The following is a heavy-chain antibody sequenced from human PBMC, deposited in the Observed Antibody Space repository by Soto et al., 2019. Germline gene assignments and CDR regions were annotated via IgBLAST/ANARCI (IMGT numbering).Heavy chain of an antibody. Sequence: GASVKVSCKASGGTFGSHAISWVRQAPGRGLEWMGGIIPIFGTTNYAQNFRARVTITADESTSTAYMELSSLTSGDTAVYYCARDYYDSSGYYLIDYWGQGTLVTVSS. V-gene: IGHV1-69*13. CDR2: IIPIFGTT. J-gene: IGHJ4*02. CDR1: GGTFGSHA. CDR3: ARDYYDSSGYYLIDY. D-gene: IGHD3-22*01.